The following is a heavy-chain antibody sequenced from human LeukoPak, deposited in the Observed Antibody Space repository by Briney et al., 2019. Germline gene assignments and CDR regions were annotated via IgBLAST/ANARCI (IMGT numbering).Heavy chain of an antibody. J-gene: IGHJ4*02. CDR1: GFTFSTAW. CDR3: TTEYYGDSHY. Sequence: GGSLRLSCAASGFTFSTAWMSWVRQAPGKGLEWVGRIKSKSAGGTKDYAASVKGRFTISREDAKNTVYLQMNSLITEDTAVYYCTTEYYGDSHYWGQGTLVTVSS. D-gene: IGHD4-17*01. CDR2: IKSKSAGGTK. V-gene: IGHV3-15*01.